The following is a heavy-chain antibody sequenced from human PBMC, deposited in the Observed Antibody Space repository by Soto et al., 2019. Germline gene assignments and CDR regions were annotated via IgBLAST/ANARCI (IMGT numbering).Heavy chain of an antibody. CDR1: GGSLSRGDYY. Sequence: SETLSLTCTLSGGSLSRGDYYWGWLRQPPGKGLEWSGYIYYSGSTYYNPSLKSRVTISVDTSQNQFSLKLSSVTAAYTSVYSCASASPLKWLRSLEVWGQGTTVTVSS. CDR2: IYYSGST. V-gene: IGHV4-30-4*01. CDR3: ASASPLKWLRSLEV. D-gene: IGHD5-12*01. J-gene: IGHJ6*02.